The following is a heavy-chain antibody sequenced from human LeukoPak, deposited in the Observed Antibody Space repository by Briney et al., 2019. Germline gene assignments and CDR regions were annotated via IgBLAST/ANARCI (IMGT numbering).Heavy chain of an antibody. D-gene: IGHD3-22*01. V-gene: IGHV1-2*06. J-gene: IGHJ4*02. Sequence: ASVKVSCKASGYTFTGYDMHWVRQAPGQGLEWMGRINPNSGGTNYAQKFQGRVTMTRDTSISTAYMELSRLRSDDTAVYYCAREPNYYNSIMVDYWGQGTLVTVSS. CDR2: INPNSGGT. CDR3: AREPNYYNSIMVDY. CDR1: GYTFTGYD.